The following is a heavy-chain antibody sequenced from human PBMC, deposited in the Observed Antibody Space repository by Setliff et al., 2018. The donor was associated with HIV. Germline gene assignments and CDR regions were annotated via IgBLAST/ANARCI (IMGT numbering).Heavy chain of an antibody. Sequence: GGSLRLSCAASGFNFSSHTMSWVRQAPGKGLEWVSGISQSGDRIYYADSVRGRFTISRDNSKNTLYLQMNSLRAEDTAVYYCARSVIGYYYYGMDVWGQGTLVTVSS. CDR3: ARSVIGYYYYGMDV. D-gene: IGHD3-10*01. CDR2: ISQSGDRI. CDR1: GFNFSSHT. V-gene: IGHV3-66*02. J-gene: IGHJ6*02.